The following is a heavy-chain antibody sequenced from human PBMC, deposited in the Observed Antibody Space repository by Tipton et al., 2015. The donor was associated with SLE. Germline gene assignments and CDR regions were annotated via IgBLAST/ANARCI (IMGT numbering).Heavy chain of an antibody. CDR3: ARKRNGMGI. D-gene: IGHD5-24*01. V-gene: IGHV4-34*01. J-gene: IGHJ3*02. CDR1: GGSFSGYY. Sequence: LRLSCAVYGGSFSGYYWSWIRQPPGKGLEWIGEINHSGSTNYNPSLKSRVTISVDTSKNQFSLKLSSVIAADTAVYYCARKRNGMGIWGQGTMVTVSS. CDR2: INHSGST.